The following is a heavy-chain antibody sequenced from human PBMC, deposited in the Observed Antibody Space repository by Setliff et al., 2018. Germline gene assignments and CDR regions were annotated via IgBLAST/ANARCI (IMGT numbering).Heavy chain of an antibody. CDR2: IYYSGST. J-gene: IGHJ4*02. Sequence: SETLSLTCTVSGGSISSGDYYWSWIRQPPGKGLEWIGYIYYSGSTYYNPSLTSRVTISVDTSKNQFSLKLSSVTAADTAVYYCARDLSGPTSTLFDYWGQGTLVTVSS. CDR3: ARDLSGPTSTLFDY. D-gene: IGHD6-25*01. V-gene: IGHV4-30-4*08. CDR1: GGSISSGDYY.